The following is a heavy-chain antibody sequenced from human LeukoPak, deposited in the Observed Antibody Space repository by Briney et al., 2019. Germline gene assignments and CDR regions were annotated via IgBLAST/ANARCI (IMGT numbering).Heavy chain of an antibody. CDR3: ARGHGQYHQYYYDSSGYRYYFDY. D-gene: IGHD3-22*01. CDR1: GGSISSGGYY. J-gene: IGHJ4*02. CDR2: IYYSGST. Sequence: SQTLSLTCTVSGGSISSGGYYWSWIRQHPGKGLEWIGYIYYSGSTYYNPSLKSRVTISADTSKNQFSLKLSSVTAADTAVYYCARGHGQYHQYYYDSSGYRYYFDYWGQGTLVTVSS. V-gene: IGHV4-31*03.